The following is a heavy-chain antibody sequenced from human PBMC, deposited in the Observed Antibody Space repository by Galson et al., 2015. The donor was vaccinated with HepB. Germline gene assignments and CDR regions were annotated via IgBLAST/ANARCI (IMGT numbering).Heavy chain of an antibody. V-gene: IGHV4-31*03. J-gene: IGHJ4*02. D-gene: IGHD6-13*01. Sequence: TLSLTCTVSGGSISSGGYYWSWIRQHPGKGLEWIGYIYYSGSTYYNPSLKSRVTISVDTSKNQFSLKLSSVTAADTAVYYCARDPLDGSAAGIHWGQGTLVTVSS. CDR2: IYYSGST. CDR1: GGSISSGGYY. CDR3: ARDPLDGSAAGIH.